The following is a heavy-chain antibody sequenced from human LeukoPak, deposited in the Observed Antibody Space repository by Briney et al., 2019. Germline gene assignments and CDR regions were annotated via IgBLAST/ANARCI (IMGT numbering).Heavy chain of an antibody. Sequence: SVKVSCKASGGTFSSYAISWVRQAPGQGLEWMGGIIPIFGTANYAQKFQGRVTITADKSTSTAYMELSSLRSEDTAVYYCASSYYGYYYYYYMDVWGKGTTVTVSS. V-gene: IGHV1-69*06. J-gene: IGHJ6*03. CDR3: ASSYYGYYYYYYMDV. D-gene: IGHD3-10*01. CDR1: GGTFSSYA. CDR2: IIPIFGTA.